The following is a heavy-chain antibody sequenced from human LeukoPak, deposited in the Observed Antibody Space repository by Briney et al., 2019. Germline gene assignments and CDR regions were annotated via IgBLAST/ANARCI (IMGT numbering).Heavy chain of an antibody. J-gene: IGHJ4*02. V-gene: IGHV4-39*07. CDR2: IYYSGST. CDR3: ARVITMIVVPLNYFDY. Sequence: SETLSLTCTVSGGSISSYYWGWIRQPPGKGLEWIGSIYYSGSTYYNPSLKSRVTISVDTSKNQFSLKLSSVTAADTAVYYCARVITMIVVPLNYFDYWGQGTLVTVSS. CDR1: GGSISSYY. D-gene: IGHD3-22*01.